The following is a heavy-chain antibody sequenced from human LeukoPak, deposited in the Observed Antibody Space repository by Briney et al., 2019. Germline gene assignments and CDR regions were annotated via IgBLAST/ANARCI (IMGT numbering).Heavy chain of an antibody. CDR1: GFTFSSFE. Sequence: GGSLRLSCAASGFTFSSFEMNWVRQAPGKGLEWVSYISSSGRAFYYADSVKGRFTISRDNGKNSLYLQMNSLRVEDTAVYYCARDSRGSSWFFDYWGQGALVTVSS. V-gene: IGHV3-48*03. J-gene: IGHJ4*02. CDR2: ISSSGRAF. CDR3: ARDSRGSSWFFDY. D-gene: IGHD6-13*01.